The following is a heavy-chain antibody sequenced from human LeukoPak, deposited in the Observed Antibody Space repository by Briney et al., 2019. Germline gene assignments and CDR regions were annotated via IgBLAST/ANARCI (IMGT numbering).Heavy chain of an antibody. CDR3: AKLAYSSSSSVDY. Sequence: GGSLTLSCAASGFTFSTYGMHWVRQAPGKGREWVAFIRYDGSNKYYADSVKGRFTISRDNSKNTLYLQMNSLRAEDTAVYYCAKLAYSSSSSVDYWGQGTLVTVSS. J-gene: IGHJ4*02. CDR1: GFTFSTYG. CDR2: IRYDGSNK. V-gene: IGHV3-30*02. D-gene: IGHD6-6*01.